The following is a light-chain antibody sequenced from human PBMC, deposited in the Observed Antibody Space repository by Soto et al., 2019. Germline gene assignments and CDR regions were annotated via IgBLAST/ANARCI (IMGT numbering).Light chain of an antibody. CDR2: EVS. CDR3: SSYAGSNKVV. V-gene: IGLV2-8*01. CDR1: SSDVGGYNY. Sequence: QSVLTQPPSASGSPGQSVTISCTGTSSDVGGYNYVSWYQQHPGKAPKLMIYEVSKRPSGVPDRFSGSKSGNTASLTVSGLQAEDEADYYCSSYAGSNKVVFGGGTKATVL. J-gene: IGLJ2*01.